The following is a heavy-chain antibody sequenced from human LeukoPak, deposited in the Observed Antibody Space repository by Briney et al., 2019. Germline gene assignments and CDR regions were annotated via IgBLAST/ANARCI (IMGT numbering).Heavy chain of an antibody. J-gene: IGHJ5*02. D-gene: IGHD6-13*01. CDR3: AKDGIWGYSSSPNWFDP. CDR1: GFTFSSYG. V-gene: IGHV3-23*01. CDR2: ISGSGGST. Sequence: GGSLRLSCAASGFTFSSYGMSWVRQAPGEGLEWVSAISGSGGSTYYADSVKGRFTISRDNSKNTLHLQMNSLRAEDTAVYYCAKDGIWGYSSSPNWFDPWGQGTLVTVSS.